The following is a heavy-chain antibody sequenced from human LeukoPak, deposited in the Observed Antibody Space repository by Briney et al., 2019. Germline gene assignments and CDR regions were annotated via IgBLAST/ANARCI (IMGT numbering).Heavy chain of an antibody. CDR2: XSVYNGNT. D-gene: IGHD3-3*01. V-gene: IGHV1-18*01. J-gene: IGHJ6*02. Sequence: QAXXXXXEXXGWXSVYNGNTTYAQKLQGRVTMTTDTSTSTAYVELRSLRSDDTAVYYCARDSLYDFWSGYQQYGMDVWGQGTTVTVSS. CDR3: ARDSLYDFWSGYQQYGMDV.